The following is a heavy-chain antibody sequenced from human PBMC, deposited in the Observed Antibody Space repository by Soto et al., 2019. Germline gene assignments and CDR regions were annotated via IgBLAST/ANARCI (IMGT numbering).Heavy chain of an antibody. V-gene: IGHV1-2*04. CDR2: INPNSGAT. CDR3: ATGPTTHS. J-gene: IGHJ4*02. CDR1: GYTFTGYY. Sequence: QVQLVQSGAKVKKPGASVKVSCKTSGYTFTGYYIHWVRQAPGQGLEWMGCINPNSGATNYAQKFRGWVTMTRDTSISTAYMEVSRLTSDDTAVYYCATGPTTHSWGQGTLVTVSS. D-gene: IGHD2-15*01.